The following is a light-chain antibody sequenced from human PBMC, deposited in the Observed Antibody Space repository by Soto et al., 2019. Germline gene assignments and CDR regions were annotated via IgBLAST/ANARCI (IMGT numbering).Light chain of an antibody. V-gene: IGLV2-8*01. J-gene: IGLJ1*01. CDR3: SSYAGGSNFV. CDR1: SSDIGGYNY. CDR2: EVN. Sequence: QSVLTQPPSASGSPGQTVTIPCTGTSSDIGGYNYVSWYQQHPGKAPKLMIYEVNRRPSGVPHRFSGSKSDNTASLTVSGLQADDEADYYWSSYAGGSNFVFGTGTKLAV.